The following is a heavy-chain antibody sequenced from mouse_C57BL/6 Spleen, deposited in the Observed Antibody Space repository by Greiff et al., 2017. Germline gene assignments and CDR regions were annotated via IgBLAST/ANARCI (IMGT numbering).Heavy chain of an antibody. V-gene: IGHV1-82*01. Sequence: VQLQQSGPELVKPGASVTISCKASGYAFSSSWMNWVKQRPGKGLEWIGRIYPGDGDTNYNGKFKGKATLTADKSSSTAYMQLSSLTSEDSAVYFCANNDGYYLYFDYWGQGTTLTVSS. CDR2: IYPGDGDT. J-gene: IGHJ2*01. CDR1: GYAFSSSW. D-gene: IGHD2-3*01. CDR3: ANNDGYYLYFDY.